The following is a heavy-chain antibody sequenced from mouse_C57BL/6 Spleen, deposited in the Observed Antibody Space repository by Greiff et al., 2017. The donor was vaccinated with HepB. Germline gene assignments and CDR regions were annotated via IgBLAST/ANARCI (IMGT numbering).Heavy chain of an antibody. V-gene: IGHV1-80*01. CDR1: GYAFSSYW. Sequence: VQVVESGAELVKPGASVKISCKASGYAFSSYWMNWVKQRPGKGLEWIGQIYPGDGDTNYNGKFKGKATLTADKSSSTAYMQLSSLTSEDSAVYFCARGATVVATGNAMDYWGQGTSVTVSS. CDR3: ARGATVVATGNAMDY. CDR2: IYPGDGDT. D-gene: IGHD1-1*01. J-gene: IGHJ4*01.